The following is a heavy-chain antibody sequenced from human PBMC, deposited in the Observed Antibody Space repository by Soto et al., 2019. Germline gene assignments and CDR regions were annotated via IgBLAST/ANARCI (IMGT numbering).Heavy chain of an antibody. Sequence: GGSLRLSCAASGFTFSGSAMHWVRQASGKGLEWVGRVRNKANNYATAYAASVKGRFTISRDDSKNTAYLQMNSLKTEDTAVYYCSWNYYYGMDVWGQGTTVTVSS. CDR3: SWNYYYGMDV. CDR2: VRNKANNYAT. D-gene: IGHD3-3*01. CDR1: GFTFSGSA. V-gene: IGHV3-73*01. J-gene: IGHJ6*02.